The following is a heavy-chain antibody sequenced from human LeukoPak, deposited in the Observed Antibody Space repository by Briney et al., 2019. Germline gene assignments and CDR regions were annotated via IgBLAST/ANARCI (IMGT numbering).Heavy chain of an antibody. J-gene: IGHJ5*01. CDR1: GFTFSNYW. D-gene: IGHD1-14*01. V-gene: IGHV3-74*01. CDR3: VRDWDHFDFDS. Sequence: GGPLTLPCAASGFTFSNYWILWVRQAPGKGLVWLSRIKGDCSHTIYAHSVKGRFTISRDNAKNTLYLQMKSPRHEDTAVYYCVRDWDHFDFDSWNQRALVTVPS. CDR2: IKGDCSHT.